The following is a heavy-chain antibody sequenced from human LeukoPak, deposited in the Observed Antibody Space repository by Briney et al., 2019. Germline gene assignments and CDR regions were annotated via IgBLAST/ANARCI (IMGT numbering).Heavy chain of an antibody. V-gene: IGHV3-30-3*01. CDR1: GFTFSSYA. CDR2: ISYDGSNK. CDR3: ARERGDSSGYYRLHYYYYGMDV. Sequence: GRSLRLSCAASGFTFSSYAMHWVRQAPGKGLEWVAVISYDGSNKYYADSVKGRFTISRDNSKNTLYLQMNSLRAEDTAVYYCARERGDSSGYYRLHYYYYGMDVWGQGTTVTVSS. D-gene: IGHD3-22*01. J-gene: IGHJ6*02.